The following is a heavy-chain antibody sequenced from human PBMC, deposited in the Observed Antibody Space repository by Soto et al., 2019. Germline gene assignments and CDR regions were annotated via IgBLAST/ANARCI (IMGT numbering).Heavy chain of an antibody. D-gene: IGHD3-16*02. J-gene: IGHJ4*02. V-gene: IGHV1-18*01. Sequence: ASVKVSCKASGYTFTSYGISWVRQAPGQGLEWMGWISAYNGNTNYAQKLQGRVTMTTDTSTSTAYMELRSLRSDDTAVYYCARVNDYVWGSYRYPPDYWGQGTLVTVS. CDR3: ARVNDYVWGSYRYPPDY. CDR1: GYTFTSYG. CDR2: ISAYNGNT.